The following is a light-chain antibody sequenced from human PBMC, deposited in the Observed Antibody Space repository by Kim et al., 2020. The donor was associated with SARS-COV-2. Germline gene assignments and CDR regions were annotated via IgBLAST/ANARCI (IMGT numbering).Light chain of an antibody. CDR1: SLRSYY. CDR3: NSRDSNDNVV. Sequence: VALAQTVRITCRGDSLRSYYATWYQQKPGQAPILMIYCKNNRRSGIPDRFSGSSSGNTAYLTITGTQAGDEADYYCNSRDSNDNVVFGGGTQLTVL. CDR2: CKN. J-gene: IGLJ2*01. V-gene: IGLV3-19*01.